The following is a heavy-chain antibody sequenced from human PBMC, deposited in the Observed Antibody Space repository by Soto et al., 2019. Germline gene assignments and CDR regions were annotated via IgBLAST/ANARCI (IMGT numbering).Heavy chain of an antibody. CDR3: ARAPGYSGYDALDY. CDR2: INSNGGST. Sequence: PGGSLRLSCAASGYTFSTYAMHCVRQAPGKGLEYVSVINSNGGSTFYANSVKGRFTISRDNSKNTLYLQMGSLRVEDTGVYYCARAPGYSGYDALDYWGQGTLVTVSS. CDR1: GYTFSTYA. V-gene: IGHV3-64*01. D-gene: IGHD5-12*01. J-gene: IGHJ4*02.